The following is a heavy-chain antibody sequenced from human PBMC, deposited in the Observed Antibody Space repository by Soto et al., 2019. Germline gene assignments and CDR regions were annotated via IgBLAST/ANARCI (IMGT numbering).Heavy chain of an antibody. D-gene: IGHD2-15*01. CDR1: GFTFSRHG. J-gene: IGHJ4*02. CDR3: ARDSLPFIAGGFDY. CDR2: IWYDGSNK. V-gene: IGHV3-33*01. Sequence: QVQLVESGGGVVQPGRSLRLSCAASGFTFSRHGMHWVRQAPGKGLEWVAVIWYDGSNKYYTDSVKGRFTISRDNSKNTLYLQMTSLRAEATAVYYCARDSLPFIAGGFDYWGQGTLVTVSS.